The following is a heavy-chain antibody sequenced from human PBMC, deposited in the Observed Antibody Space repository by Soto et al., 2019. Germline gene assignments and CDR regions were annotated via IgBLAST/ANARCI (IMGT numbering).Heavy chain of an antibody. J-gene: IGHJ4*02. CDR3: ARAGPGEATPFDY. CDR1: GFTFSSYG. CDR2: IWYDGSNK. Sequence: GGSLRLSCAASGFTFSSYGMHWVRQAPGKGLEWVAVIWYDGSNKYYADSVKGRFTISRDNSKNTLYLQMNSLRAEDTAVYYCARAGPGEATPFDYWGQGTLVTVSS. D-gene: IGHD3-16*01. V-gene: IGHV3-33*01.